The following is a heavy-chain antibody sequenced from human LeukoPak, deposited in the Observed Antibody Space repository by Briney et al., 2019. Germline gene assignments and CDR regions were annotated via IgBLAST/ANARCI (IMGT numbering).Heavy chain of an antibody. V-gene: IGHV1-2*02. CDR3: ARPILGGWFDP. CDR1: GYTFTGYY. D-gene: IGHD2-15*01. Sequence: AAVKVSCKASGYTFTGYYMHWVRQAPGQGLEWMGWINPNSGGTNYAQKFQGRVTMTRYTSISTAYMELSRLRSDDTAVYYCARPILGGWFDPWGQGTLVTVSS. CDR2: INPNSGGT. J-gene: IGHJ5*02.